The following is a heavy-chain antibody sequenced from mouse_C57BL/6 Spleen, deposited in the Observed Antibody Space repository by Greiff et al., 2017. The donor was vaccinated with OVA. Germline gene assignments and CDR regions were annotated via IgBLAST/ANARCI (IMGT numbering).Heavy chain of an antibody. CDR3: ARNYYGRKAHFDY. J-gene: IGHJ2*01. CDR1: GYAFSSSW. V-gene: IGHV1-82*01. D-gene: IGHD1-1*01. Sequence: VQLQQSGPELVKPGASVKISCKASGYAFSSSWMNWVKQRPGKGLEWIGRIYPGDGDTNYNGKFKGKATLTADKSSSTAYMQLSSLTSEYSAVYFCARNYYGRKAHFDYWGQGTTLTVSS. CDR2: IYPGDGDT.